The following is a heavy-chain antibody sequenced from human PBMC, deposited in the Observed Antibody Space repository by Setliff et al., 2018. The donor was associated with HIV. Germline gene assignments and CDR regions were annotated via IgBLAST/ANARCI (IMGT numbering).Heavy chain of an antibody. CDR2: ISSSSSTI. D-gene: IGHD4-17*01. CDR3: ARDPAVGTTVVTLDY. Sequence: PGGSLRLSCASSGFTFSSYAMTWVRQAPGKGLEWVSYISSSSSTIYYADSVKGRFTISRDNARNSLYLQMNSLRAEDTAVYYCARDPAVGTTVVTLDYWGQGTLVTVSS. V-gene: IGHV3-48*04. CDR1: GFTFSSYA. J-gene: IGHJ4*02.